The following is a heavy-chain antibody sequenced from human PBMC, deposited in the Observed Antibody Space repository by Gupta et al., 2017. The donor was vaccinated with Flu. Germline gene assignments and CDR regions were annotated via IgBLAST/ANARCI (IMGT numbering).Heavy chain of an antibody. Sequence: QVQLVQSGAEVKKPGASVKVSCKASGYTFTTYGISWVRQAPGEGLEWMGWISPYNGNTNDARKLQGRVTMTKDTSTSTAYMELRSLRSDDTAVYYCARDQEYSSSSGGLGAFDYWGQGTLVTVSS. D-gene: IGHD6-6*01. CDR2: ISPYNGNT. V-gene: IGHV1-18*01. CDR3: ARDQEYSSSSGGLGAFDY. CDR1: GYTFTTYG. J-gene: IGHJ4*02.